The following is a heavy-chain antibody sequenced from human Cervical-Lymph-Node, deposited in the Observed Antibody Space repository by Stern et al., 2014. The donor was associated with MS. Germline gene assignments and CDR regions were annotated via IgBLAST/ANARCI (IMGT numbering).Heavy chain of an antibody. J-gene: IGHJ6*02. Sequence: VQLVESGAEVKKPGASVKVSCKASGYTFTSYGISWVRQAPGQGLEWMGWISAYNGNTNYAQKLQGRVTMTTDTSTSTAYMELRSLRSDDTAVYYCARAFYYDFWSGYPPGCMDVWGQGTTVTVSS. D-gene: IGHD3-3*01. CDR3: ARAFYYDFWSGYPPGCMDV. CDR2: ISAYNGNT. V-gene: IGHV1-18*01. CDR1: GYTFTSYG.